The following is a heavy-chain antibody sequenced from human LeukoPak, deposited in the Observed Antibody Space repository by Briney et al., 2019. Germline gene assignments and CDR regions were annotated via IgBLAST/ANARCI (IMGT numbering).Heavy chain of an antibody. CDR1: GGSISISRYY. CDR3: AAPGLYDSSGLDY. CDR2: IYYSGST. V-gene: IGHV4-39*01. J-gene: IGHJ4*02. Sequence: SETLSLTCTVSGGSISISRYYRGWIRQPPGKGLEWIGSIYYSGSTYYNPSLKSRVTISVDTSKNQFSLKLSSVTAADTAVYYCAAPGLYDSSGLDYWGQGALVTVSS. D-gene: IGHD3-22*01.